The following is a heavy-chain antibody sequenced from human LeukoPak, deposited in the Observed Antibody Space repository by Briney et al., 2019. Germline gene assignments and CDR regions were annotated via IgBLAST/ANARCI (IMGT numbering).Heavy chain of an antibody. Sequence: GASVKVSCKASGGTFSSYTISWVRQAPGQGLEWMGRIIPILGIANYAQKFQGRVTITADKSTSTAYMELSSLRSEDTAAYYCARGEYSYGLPRAFDIWGQGTMVTVSS. CDR2: IIPILGIA. D-gene: IGHD5-18*01. V-gene: IGHV1-69*02. J-gene: IGHJ3*02. CDR3: ARGEYSYGLPRAFDI. CDR1: GGTFSSYT.